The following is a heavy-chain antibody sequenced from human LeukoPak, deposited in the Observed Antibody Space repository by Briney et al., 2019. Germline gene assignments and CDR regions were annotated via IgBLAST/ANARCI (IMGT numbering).Heavy chain of an antibody. Sequence: GGSLRLSCAASGFTFSSYGMHWVRQAPGKELEWVAVISYDGSNKYYADSVKGRFTISRDNSKNTLYLQMNSLRAEDTAVYYCAKAQTIERLYCTNGVCSDAFDIWGQGTMVTVSS. D-gene: IGHD2-8*01. CDR3: AKAQTIERLYCTNGVCSDAFDI. CDR1: GFTFSSYG. CDR2: ISYDGSNK. V-gene: IGHV3-30*18. J-gene: IGHJ3*02.